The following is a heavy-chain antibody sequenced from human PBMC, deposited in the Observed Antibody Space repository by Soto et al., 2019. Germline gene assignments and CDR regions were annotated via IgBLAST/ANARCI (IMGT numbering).Heavy chain of an antibody. Sequence: GGSLRLSCAASGFTFSDYYMSWIRQAPGKGLEWVSYISSSGSTIYYADSVKGRFTISRDNSKNTLYLQMNSLRAGDTAVYYCAKAPPAPYYYGMDVWGQGTTVTVSS. CDR2: ISSSGSTI. J-gene: IGHJ6*02. V-gene: IGHV3-11*01. CDR1: GFTFSDYY. D-gene: IGHD2-2*01. CDR3: AKAPPAPYYYGMDV.